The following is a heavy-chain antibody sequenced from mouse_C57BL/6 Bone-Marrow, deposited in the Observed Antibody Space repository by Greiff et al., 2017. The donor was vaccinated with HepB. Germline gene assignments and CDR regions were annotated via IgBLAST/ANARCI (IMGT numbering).Heavy chain of an antibody. D-gene: IGHD1-1*01. J-gene: IGHJ4*01. CDR3: TTTPFTTAMDY. Sequence: EVQLQQSGAELVRPGASVKLSCTASGYNIKDYYMHWVKQSPEQGLEWIGRIDPEDGDTEYAPKFQGKATLTADTSSNTAYLQLSSLTSEDTAVYYCTTTPFTTAMDYWGQGTSVTVSS. V-gene: IGHV14-1*01. CDR2: IDPEDGDT. CDR1: GYNIKDYY.